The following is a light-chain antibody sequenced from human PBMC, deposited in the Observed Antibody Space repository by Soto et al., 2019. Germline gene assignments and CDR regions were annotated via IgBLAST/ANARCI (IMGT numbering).Light chain of an antibody. Sequence: QAVVTQPPSASVSLGASVTLTCTLSSGYSNYKVDWYQQRPGKGPRFVMRVGTGGIVGSKGDGIPDRFSVLGSGLNRYLTIKNIQEEDGSDYHCGADHGSGSNFAVVFGGGTKLTVL. CDR3: GADHGSGSNFAVV. CDR2: VGTGGIVG. V-gene: IGLV9-49*01. CDR1: SGYSNYK. J-gene: IGLJ2*01.